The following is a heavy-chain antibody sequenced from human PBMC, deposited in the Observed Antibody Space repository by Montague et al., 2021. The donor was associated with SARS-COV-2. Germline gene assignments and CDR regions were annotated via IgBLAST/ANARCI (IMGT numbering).Heavy chain of an antibody. D-gene: IGHD2-2*01. Sequence: SETLFLTCTVSGGSISSSSYYWGWIRQPPGKGLEWIGSIYYSGSTYYNPSLKSRVTISVDTSKNQFSLKLSSVTAADTAVYYCARLHCSSTSCYYLFFAETSHFDYWGQGTLVTVSS. J-gene: IGHJ4*02. CDR1: GGSISSSSYY. CDR3: ARLHCSSTSCYYLFFAETSHFDY. CDR2: IYYSGST. V-gene: IGHV4-39*01.